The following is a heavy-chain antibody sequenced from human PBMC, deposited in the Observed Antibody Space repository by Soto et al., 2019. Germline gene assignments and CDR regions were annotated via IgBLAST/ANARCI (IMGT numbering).Heavy chain of an antibody. J-gene: IGHJ5*02. D-gene: IGHD2-2*03. V-gene: IGHV3-23*01. CDR3: AKGVDGYCSSGSFLAYWSDP. CDR1: GFTFSSHA. Sequence: VQLLESGGGLVQPGGSLRLSCAASGFTFSSHAMSWVRQAPGEVPEWVSAITGSGDRTFYADSVKGRFTLSRDHSKNRLYLQMSSLRAEDTAVYHCAKGVDGYCSSGSFLAYWSDPGGQGTLVTVSS. CDR2: ITGSGDRT.